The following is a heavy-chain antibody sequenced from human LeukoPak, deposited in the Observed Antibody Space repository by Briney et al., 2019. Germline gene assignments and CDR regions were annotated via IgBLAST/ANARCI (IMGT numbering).Heavy chain of an antibody. V-gene: IGHV3-21*01. CDR3: AREGVVVVAAPFDY. CDR2: ISSSSSYI. J-gene: IGHJ4*02. D-gene: IGHD2-15*01. CDR1: GFTFSSYS. Sequence: GGSLRLSCAASGFTFSSYSMNWVRQAPGRGLEWVSSISSSSSYIYYADSVKGRFTISRDNAKNSLYLQMNSLRAEDTAVYYCAREGVVVVAAPFDYWGQGTLVTVSS.